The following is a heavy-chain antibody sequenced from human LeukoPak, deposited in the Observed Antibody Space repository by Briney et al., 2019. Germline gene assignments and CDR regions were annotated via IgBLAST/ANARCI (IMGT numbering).Heavy chain of an antibody. CDR3: ARGPTYYYGSGSYYFDY. V-gene: IGHV4-34*01. CDR2: INHSGST. Sequence: SETLSLTCAVYGGSFSGYYWSWIRQPPGRGLEWIGEINHSGSTNYNPSLKSRVTISVDTSKNQFSLKLSSVTAAYTAVYYCARGPTYYYGSGSYYFDYWSQGTLVTVSS. CDR1: GGSFSGYY. D-gene: IGHD3-10*01. J-gene: IGHJ4*02.